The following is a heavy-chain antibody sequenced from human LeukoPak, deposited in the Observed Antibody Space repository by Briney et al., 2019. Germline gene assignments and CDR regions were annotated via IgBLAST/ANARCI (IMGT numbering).Heavy chain of an antibody. CDR1: VFTFSSYS. V-gene: IGHV3-21*01. CDR3: ARYCSSTSCYRAVDI. Sequence: GGSLRLSCAASVFTFSSYSMIWVRQAPGKGLEWVSSISSSSSYIYYADSVKGRFTISRDNAKNSLYLQMNSLRAEDTAVYYCARYCSSTSCYRAVDIWGQGTMVTVSS. J-gene: IGHJ3*02. CDR2: ISSSSSYI. D-gene: IGHD2-2*02.